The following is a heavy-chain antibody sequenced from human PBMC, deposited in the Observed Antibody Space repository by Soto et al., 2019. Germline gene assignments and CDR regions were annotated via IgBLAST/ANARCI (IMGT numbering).Heavy chain of an antibody. CDR1: GGSISSYY. V-gene: IGHV4-59*01. J-gene: IGHJ5*02. CDR2: IFYSGST. D-gene: IGHD3-10*01. Sequence: QVQLQESGPGLVKPSETLSLTCTVSGGSISSYYWSWIRQPPGKGLEWIGYIFYSGSTNYNTPLKSRATISVDTSKDQSSLKLSAVTAADTAGYYCARELFGRSVWFDPWGEGTLVTVSS. CDR3: ARELFGRSVWFDP.